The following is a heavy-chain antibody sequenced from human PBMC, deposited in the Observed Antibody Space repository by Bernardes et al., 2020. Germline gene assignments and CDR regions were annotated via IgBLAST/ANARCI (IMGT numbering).Heavy chain of an antibody. V-gene: IGHV3-30*18. CDR2: ISYDGSNK. J-gene: IGHJ4*02. CDR1: GFTFSSYG. Sequence: GGSLRLSCAASGFTFSSYGMHWVRQAPGKGLEWVAVISYDGSNKYYADSVKGRFTISRDNSKNTLYLQMNSLRAEDTAVYYCAKDRADCGQGTLVTVSS. CDR3: AKDRAD.